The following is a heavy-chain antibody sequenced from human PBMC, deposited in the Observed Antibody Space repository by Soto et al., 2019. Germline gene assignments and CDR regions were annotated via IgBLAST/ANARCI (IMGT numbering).Heavy chain of an antibody. Sequence: SQTLSLPCAISGDSVSSNSAAWNWIRQSPSRGLEWLGRTYYRSKWYNDYAVSVKSRITINPDTSKNQFSLQLNSVTPEDTAVYYCARDSSSSDYYYYYGMDVWGQGTTVTVS. J-gene: IGHJ6*02. V-gene: IGHV6-1*01. CDR3: ARDSSSSDYYYYYGMDV. D-gene: IGHD6-6*01. CDR1: GDSVSSNSAA. CDR2: TYYRSKWYN.